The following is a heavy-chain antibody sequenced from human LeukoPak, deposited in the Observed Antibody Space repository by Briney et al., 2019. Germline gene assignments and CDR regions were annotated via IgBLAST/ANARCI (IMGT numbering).Heavy chain of an antibody. CDR3: TRLAVLDTACYYMDV. J-gene: IGHJ6*03. Sequence: GGSLRLSCAASGFTFSGSAMQLVRQASGKGLGGVGGIRSKCNSYATAYAAAVRGSFTSSTDDSKTTAYLQMTSLKTENTAVYYCTRLAVLDTACYYMDVWGKGTTVTVSS. V-gene: IGHV3-73*01. D-gene: IGHD5-18*01. CDR2: IRSKCNSYAT. CDR1: GFTFSGSA.